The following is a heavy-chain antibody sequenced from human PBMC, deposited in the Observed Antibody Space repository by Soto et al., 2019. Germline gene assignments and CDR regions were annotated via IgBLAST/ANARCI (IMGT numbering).Heavy chain of an antibody. CDR2: IYYSGST. CDR3: ARYKAARYYGMDV. V-gene: IGHV4-59*01. D-gene: IGHD6-6*01. CDR1: CGSISSYY. J-gene: IGHJ6*02. Sequence: SETLSLTCTVSCGSISSYYWSWIRQPPGKGLEWIGYIYYSGSTNYNPSLKSRVTISVDTSKNQFSLKLSSVTAADTAVYYCARYKAARYYGMDVWGQGTTVTVSS.